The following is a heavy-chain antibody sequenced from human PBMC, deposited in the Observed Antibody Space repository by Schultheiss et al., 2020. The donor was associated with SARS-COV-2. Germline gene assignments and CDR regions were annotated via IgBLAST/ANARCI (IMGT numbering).Heavy chain of an antibody. Sequence: ASVKVSCKASGYTFTGYYMHWVRQAPGQGLEWMGWINPNSGGTNYAQKFQGRVTMTRDTSISTAYMELSSLRSEDTAVYYCASGIVVVADPTPNQPYYYGMDVWGQGTTVTVSS. V-gene: IGHV1-2*02. CDR3: ASGIVVVADPTPNQPYYYGMDV. CDR1: GYTFTGYY. D-gene: IGHD2-15*01. CDR2: INPNSGGT. J-gene: IGHJ6*02.